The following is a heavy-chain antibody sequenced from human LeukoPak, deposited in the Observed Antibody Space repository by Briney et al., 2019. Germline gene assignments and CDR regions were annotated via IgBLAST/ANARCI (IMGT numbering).Heavy chain of an antibody. D-gene: IGHD2-15*01. Sequence: GGSLRLSCAASGFTFSSTAMSWVRRAQKKGMEWVSSISEGGSTYYSAPVKGRFTISRDRSRNTLYLQMSSLRAEDTAVYYCAKRPHYIVATQWGQGTLVSVS. CDR1: GFTFSSTA. J-gene: IGHJ4*02. CDR2: ISEGGST. V-gene: IGHV3-23*01. CDR3: AKRPHYIVATQ.